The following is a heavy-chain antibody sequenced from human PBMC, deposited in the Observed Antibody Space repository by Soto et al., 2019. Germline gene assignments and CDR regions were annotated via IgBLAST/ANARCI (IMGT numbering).Heavy chain of an antibody. J-gene: IGHJ6*02. V-gene: IGHV1-3*01. CDR3: ARVKYSYGAPYYGMDV. CDR1: GYTFTSYA. CDR2: INAGNGNT. Sequence: ASVKVSCKASGYTFTSYAMHWVRQAPGQRLEWMGWINAGNGNTKYSQKFQGRVTITRDTSASTAYMELSSLRSDDTAVYYCARVKYSYGAPYYGMDVWGQGTTVTVSS. D-gene: IGHD5-18*01.